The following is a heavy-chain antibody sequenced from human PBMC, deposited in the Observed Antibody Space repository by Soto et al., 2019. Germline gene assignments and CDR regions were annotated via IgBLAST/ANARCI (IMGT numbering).Heavy chain of an antibody. CDR3: ARGNSFGSGIGYSDH. Sequence: PSETLSLTCTVSGGSISSGDYYWSWIRQPPGKGLEWIGYIYYSGSTYYNPSLKSRVTISVDTSKNQFSLKLRSVTAADTAIYYCARGNSFGSGIGYSDHWGQGAQVTVSS. J-gene: IGHJ4*02. CDR1: GGSISSGDYY. CDR2: IYYSGST. V-gene: IGHV4-30-4*01. D-gene: IGHD3-10*01.